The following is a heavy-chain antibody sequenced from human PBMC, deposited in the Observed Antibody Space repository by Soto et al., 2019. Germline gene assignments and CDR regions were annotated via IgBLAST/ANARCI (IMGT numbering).Heavy chain of an antibody. D-gene: IGHD6-19*01. Sequence: GGSLRLSCAASGFTFSNYWMSWVRQAPGKGLEWVANIKQDGSEKYYVDSVKGRFTLSRDNAQNSLRLQMNSLRAEDTAIYFCARVAYGNGWIFDYWGQGTLVTVSS. CDR3: ARVAYGNGWIFDY. CDR1: GFTFSNYW. V-gene: IGHV3-7*01. CDR2: IKQDGSEK. J-gene: IGHJ4*01.